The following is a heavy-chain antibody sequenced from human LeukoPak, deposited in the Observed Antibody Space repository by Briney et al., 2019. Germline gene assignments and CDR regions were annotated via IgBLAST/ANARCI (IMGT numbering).Heavy chain of an antibody. D-gene: IGHD5-18*01. CDR3: TTDTYSYGIDY. CDR1: GFTFGDYA. Sequence: GGSLRLSCTASGFTFGDYAMTWVRQAPGKGLEWVGFIRSKVYGGTPEYAASVKGRFTISRDDSKGIAYLQMNSLKTEDTAVYYCTTDTYSYGIDYWGQGTLVTVSS. J-gene: IGHJ4*02. V-gene: IGHV3-49*04. CDR2: IRSKVYGGTP.